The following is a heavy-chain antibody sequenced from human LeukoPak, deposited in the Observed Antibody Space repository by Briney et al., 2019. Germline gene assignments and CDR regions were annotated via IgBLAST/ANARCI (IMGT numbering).Heavy chain of an antibody. Sequence: GGSLRLSCAASGFTFSSYWMNWVRQAPGKGLEWVANIKQDGSEKYYVDSVKGRFTISRDNAKNSLYLQMNSLRAEDTAVYYCARDSGYCSGGSCYHYGMDVWGQGTTVTVSS. J-gene: IGHJ6*02. CDR1: GFTFSSYW. D-gene: IGHD2-15*01. CDR2: IKQDGSEK. V-gene: IGHV3-7*01. CDR3: ARDSGYCSGGSCYHYGMDV.